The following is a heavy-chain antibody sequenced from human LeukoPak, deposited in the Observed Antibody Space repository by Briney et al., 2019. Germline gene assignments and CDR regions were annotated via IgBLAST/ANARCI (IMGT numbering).Heavy chain of an antibody. CDR1: GGSFSGYY. Sequence: PSETLSLTCAVYGGSFSGYYWSWIRQPPGKGLEWIGEINHSGSTNYNPSLKSRVTISVDTSKNQFSLKLSSVTAADTAGYYCARGRLYCSSTSCFYYYYYYMDVWGKGTTVTVSS. CDR3: ARGRLYCSSTSCFYYYYYYMDV. J-gene: IGHJ6*03. V-gene: IGHV4-34*01. D-gene: IGHD2-2*01. CDR2: INHSGST.